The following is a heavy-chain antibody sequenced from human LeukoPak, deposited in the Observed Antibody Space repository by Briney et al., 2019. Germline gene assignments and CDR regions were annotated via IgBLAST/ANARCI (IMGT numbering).Heavy chain of an antibody. CDR2: IYPGDSDT. CDR3: ARRSTYSYDSSGYPATDFDY. D-gene: IGHD3-22*01. V-gene: IGHV5-51*01. CDR1: GYSFTSYW. Sequence: GESLKISCKGSGYSFTSYWIGWVRQMPGKGLEWMGIIYPGDSDTRYSPSFQGQVTISADKSISTAYLQWSSLKASDTAMYYCARRSTYSYDSSGYPATDFDYWGQGTLVTVSS. J-gene: IGHJ4*02.